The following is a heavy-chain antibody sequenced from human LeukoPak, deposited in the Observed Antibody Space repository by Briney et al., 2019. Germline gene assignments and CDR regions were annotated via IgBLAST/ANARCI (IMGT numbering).Heavy chain of an antibody. J-gene: IGHJ4*02. V-gene: IGHV4-39*01. CDR2: IYYSGSS. D-gene: IGHD3-22*01. Sequence: SETLSLTCTVSGGSISSSSHYWGWIRQPPGKGLEWIGSIYYSGSSYYNPSLKSRVTISVDTSKNQFPLKLSSVTAADTAVYYCARRNYYDSSGYYYEDYWGQGTLVTVSS. CDR1: GGSISSSSHY. CDR3: ARRNYYDSSGYYYEDY.